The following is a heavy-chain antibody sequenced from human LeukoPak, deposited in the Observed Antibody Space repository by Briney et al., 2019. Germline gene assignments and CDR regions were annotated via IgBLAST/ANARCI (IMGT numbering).Heavy chain of an antibody. J-gene: IGHJ4*02. D-gene: IGHD3-3*01. CDR3: ARGGKYYDFWSGYEIDY. CDR1: GGSVSSGSYY. V-gene: IGHV4-61*01. CDR2: IHYSGST. Sequence: SETLSLTCTVSGGSVSSGSYYWSWIRQPPGKGLEWIGYIHYSGSTNYNPSLKSRVTISVDTSKNQFSLKLSSVTAADTAVYYCARGGKYYDFWSGYEIDYWGQGTLVTVSS.